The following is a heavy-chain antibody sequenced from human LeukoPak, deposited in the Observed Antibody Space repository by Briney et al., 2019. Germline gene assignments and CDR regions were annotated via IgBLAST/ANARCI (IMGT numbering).Heavy chain of an antibody. CDR3: ASSGPFYDFWSGLLGSNYYMDV. V-gene: IGHV3-7*01. CDR1: GFTFSSYW. D-gene: IGHD3-3*01. CDR2: IKQDGREK. J-gene: IGHJ6*03. Sequence: PGGSLRLSCAASGFTFSSYWMSWVRQAPGKGLEWVANIKQDGREKYYVDSVKGRFTISRDNAKNSLYLQMNSLRAEDTAVYYCASSGPFYDFWSGLLGSNYYMDVWGKGTTVTVSS.